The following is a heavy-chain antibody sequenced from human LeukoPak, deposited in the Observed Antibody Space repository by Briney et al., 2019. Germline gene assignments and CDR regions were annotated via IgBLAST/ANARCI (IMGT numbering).Heavy chain of an antibody. J-gene: IGHJ5*02. CDR2: IYTSGST. CDR3: ARGTYYYDSSGYYRFDP. V-gene: IGHV4-4*07. D-gene: IGHD3-22*01. Sequence: PSETLSLTCTVSGGSISGYYWSWIRQPAGKGLEWIGRIYTSGSTNYNPPLKSRVIMSVDTSKNQFSLKLNSVTAADTAMYYCARGTYYYDSSGYYRFDPWGQGTLVTVSS. CDR1: GGSISGYY.